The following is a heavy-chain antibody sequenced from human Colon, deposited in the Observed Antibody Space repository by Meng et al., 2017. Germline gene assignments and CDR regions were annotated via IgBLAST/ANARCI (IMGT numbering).Heavy chain of an antibody. V-gene: IGHV4-39*06. J-gene: IGHJ5*02. D-gene: IGHD3-10*01. CDR2: IYYSGST. CDR1: GGSISSSSYY. Sequence: RLQLQASGPVLVNPSETLFLTCTVPGGSISSSSYYWGWIRQPPGKGLEWIGSIYYSGSTYYNPSLKSRVTISVDTSKNQFSLKLSSVTAADTAVYYCAVWFGELLSGNWFDPWGQGTLVTVSS. CDR3: AVWFGELLSGNWFDP.